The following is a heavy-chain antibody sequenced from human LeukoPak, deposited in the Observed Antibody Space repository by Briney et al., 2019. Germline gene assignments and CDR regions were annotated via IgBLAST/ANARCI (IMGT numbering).Heavy chain of an antibody. CDR3: AKTYSTSFAFDI. Sequence: SSETLSLTCTVSGGSISSGGYYWSWIRQHPGKGLEWIGYIYYSGSTYYNPSLKSRVTISVDTSKNQFSLKLSSVTAADTAVYYCAKTYSTSFAFDIWAQGTTVTVSS. CDR1: GGSISSGGYY. CDR2: IYYSGST. V-gene: IGHV4-31*03. D-gene: IGHD4-11*01. J-gene: IGHJ3*02.